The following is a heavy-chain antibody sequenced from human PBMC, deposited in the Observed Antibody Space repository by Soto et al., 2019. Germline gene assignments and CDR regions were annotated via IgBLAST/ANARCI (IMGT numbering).Heavy chain of an antibody. CDR3: ARGGQQLVNRKIDY. CDR2: IYHSGST. J-gene: IGHJ4*02. Sequence: PSETLSLTCAVSGGSIISSNCLILFRHPPGKGLEWIGEIYHSGSTNYNPSLKSRVTISVDKSKNQFSLKLSSVTAADTAVYYCARGGQQLVNRKIDYWGQGTLVTVSS. D-gene: IGHD6-13*01. CDR1: GGSIISSNC. V-gene: IGHV4-4*02.